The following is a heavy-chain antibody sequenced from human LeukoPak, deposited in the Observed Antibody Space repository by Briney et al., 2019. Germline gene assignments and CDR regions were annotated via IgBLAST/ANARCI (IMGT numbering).Heavy chain of an antibody. V-gene: IGHV4-34*01. CDR2: INHSGST. J-gene: IGHJ4*02. CDR1: GGSFSGYY. Sequence: SETLSLTCAVYGGSFSGYYWSWIRQPPGKGLEWIGEINHSGSTNYNPSLKSRVTISVDTSKNQFSLKLSSVTAADTAVYYCARVRNDYFDYWGQGTLVTVSS. CDR3: ARVRNDYFDY. D-gene: IGHD1-1*01.